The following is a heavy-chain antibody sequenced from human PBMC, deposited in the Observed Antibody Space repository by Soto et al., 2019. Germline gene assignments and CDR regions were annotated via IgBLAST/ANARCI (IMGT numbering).Heavy chain of an antibody. Sequence: ASVKVSCKASGYTFTSYGISWVRQAPGQGLEGMGWISAYNGNTNDAQKLQGRVTMTTDTSTSTAYMELRSLRSDDTAVYYCARVSRYYDSSVYSNWGQGTLVTVSS. CDR2: ISAYNGNT. CDR3: ARVSRYYDSSVYSN. V-gene: IGHV1-18*01. CDR1: GYTFTSYG. D-gene: IGHD3-22*01. J-gene: IGHJ4*02.